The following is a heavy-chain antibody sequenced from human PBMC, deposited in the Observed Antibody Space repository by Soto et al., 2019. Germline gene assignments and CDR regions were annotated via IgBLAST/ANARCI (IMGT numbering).Heavy chain of an antibody. D-gene: IGHD2-21*01. CDR2: IYDSGSP. CDR3: ARGVGSIPPRY. V-gene: IGHV4-59*01. J-gene: IGHJ4*02. CDR1: GGSISVYY. Sequence: SETLSLTCTISGGSISVYYWSWIRQPPGQALEWIGYIYDSGSPYYNPSLRSRVIISADTSKNQISLKLTSATAADTAVYYCARGVGSIPPRYWGRGTMVTVYS.